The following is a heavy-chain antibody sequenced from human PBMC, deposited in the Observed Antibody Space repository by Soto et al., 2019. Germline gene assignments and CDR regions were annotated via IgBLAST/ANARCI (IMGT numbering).Heavy chain of an antibody. CDR3: ARDFLGYCSGGSCYSSGY. CDR1: GYTFTSYG. D-gene: IGHD2-15*01. Sequence: QVQLVQSGAEVKKPGASVKVSCKASGYTFTSYGISWVRQAPGQGLEWMGWISAYNGNTNYAQKLQGRLTMTTDTRTSKAYMEVRSLRSDDTAVYYCARDFLGYCSGGSCYSSGYWGQGTLVTVS. V-gene: IGHV1-18*01. CDR2: ISAYNGNT. J-gene: IGHJ4*02.